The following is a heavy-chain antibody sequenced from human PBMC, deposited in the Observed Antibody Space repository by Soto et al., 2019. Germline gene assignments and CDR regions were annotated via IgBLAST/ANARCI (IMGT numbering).Heavy chain of an antibody. CDR3: AKDRVDTAMVLNYFDY. CDR2: ISGSGDST. CDR1: GFTFSSYA. J-gene: IGHJ4*02. Sequence: EVQLLESGGGLVQPGGSLRLSCAASGFTFSSYAMSWVRQAPGKGLEWVSAISGSGDSTYYADSVKGRFTISRDNSKNTLYLQMNSLRAEDTAVYYCAKDRVDTAMVLNYFDYWGQGTLVTVSS. D-gene: IGHD5-18*01. V-gene: IGHV3-23*01.